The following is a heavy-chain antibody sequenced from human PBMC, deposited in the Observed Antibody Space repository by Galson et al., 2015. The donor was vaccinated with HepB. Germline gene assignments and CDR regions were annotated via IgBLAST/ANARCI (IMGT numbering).Heavy chain of an antibody. J-gene: IGHJ4*02. V-gene: IGHV4-39*01. CDR2: IYYSGST. CDR3: ARRGCCSGGRCYNDY. CDR1: GGSISSTTYR. D-gene: IGHD2-15*01. Sequence: TLSLTCTVSGGSISSTTYRWGWIRQPPGKGLEWIGTIYYSGSTYYNPSLKSRVTISVDTSNNQFSLKLSSVTATDTAVYYCARRGCCSGGRCYNDYWGQGTLVTVSS.